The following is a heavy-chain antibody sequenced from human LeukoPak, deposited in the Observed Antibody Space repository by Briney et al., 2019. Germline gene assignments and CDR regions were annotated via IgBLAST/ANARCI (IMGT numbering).Heavy chain of an antibody. CDR2: IGANSVI. V-gene: IGHV3-48*02. CDR3: AREGYYGAFDI. Sequence: GGSLRLSCAASGFTFSTYSMNWVRQAPGKGLEWVSYIGANSVIFHADSVKGRFTISRDNAKNSLSLQMNSLRDDDTALYYCAREGYYGAFDIWGQGTMVTVSS. D-gene: IGHD3-10*01. CDR1: GFTFSTYS. J-gene: IGHJ3*02.